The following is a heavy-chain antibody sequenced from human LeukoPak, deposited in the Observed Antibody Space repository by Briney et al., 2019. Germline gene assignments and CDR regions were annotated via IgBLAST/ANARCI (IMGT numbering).Heavy chain of an antibody. J-gene: IGHJ4*02. CDR1: GYTFTSYY. Sequence: GASVKVSCKASGYTFTSYYMHWVRQAPGRGLEWMGIINPSGGSTSYAQKFQGRVTMTRDMSTSTVYMELSSLRSEDTAVYYCARDHHSYYDSSGYYRWGQGTLVTVSS. CDR3: ARDHHSYYDSSGYYR. V-gene: IGHV1-46*01. CDR2: INPSGGST. D-gene: IGHD3-22*01.